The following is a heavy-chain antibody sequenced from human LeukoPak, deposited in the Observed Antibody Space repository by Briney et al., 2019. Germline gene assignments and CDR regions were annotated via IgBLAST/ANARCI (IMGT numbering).Heavy chain of an antibody. V-gene: IGHV3-21*01. CDR2: ISSASHYI. CDR1: EFTFRSYT. J-gene: IGHJ4*02. CDR3: ARDPGDFALD. D-gene: IGHD7-27*01. Sequence: GGSLRLSCTASEFTFRSYTMNWVRHAPGKGLEWVSSISSASHYIYYADSVKGRFTISRDNTRNSLFLQMSSLRAEDTAVYYCARDPGDFALDWGQGTLVTVSS.